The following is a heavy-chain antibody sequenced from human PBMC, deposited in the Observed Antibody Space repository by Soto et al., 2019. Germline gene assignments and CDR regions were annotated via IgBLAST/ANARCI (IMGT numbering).Heavy chain of an antibody. Sequence: NPGGSLRLSCAASGFTFSDYYMSWIRQAPGKGLEWVSYISSSGSTIYYADSVKGRFTISRDNAKNSLYLQMNSLRAEDTAVYYCARENDFWSGYFRGFDPWGQGTLVTVSS. CDR2: ISSSGSTI. V-gene: IGHV3-11*01. CDR1: GFTFSDYY. D-gene: IGHD3-3*01. CDR3: ARENDFWSGYFRGFDP. J-gene: IGHJ5*02.